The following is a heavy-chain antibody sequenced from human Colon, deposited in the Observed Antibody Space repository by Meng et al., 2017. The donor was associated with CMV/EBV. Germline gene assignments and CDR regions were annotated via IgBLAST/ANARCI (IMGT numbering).Heavy chain of an antibody. V-gene: IGHV1-69*04. CDR1: YS. CDR3: ARGYCSSTSCYTSYYYYGMDV. J-gene: IGHJ6*02. CDR2: IIPILGIA. D-gene: IGHD2-2*02. Sequence: YSPGWVRPAPGQGLEWMGRIIPILGIANYAQKFQGRVTITAGKSTSTAYMELSSLRSEDTAVYYCARGYCSSTSCYTSYYYYGMDVWGQGTTVTSP.